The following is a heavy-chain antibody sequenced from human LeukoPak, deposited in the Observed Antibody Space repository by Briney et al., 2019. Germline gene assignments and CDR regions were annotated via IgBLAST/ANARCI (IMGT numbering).Heavy chain of an antibody. V-gene: IGHV3-30*04. CDR2: ILYGGSNK. Sequence: GRALRHPRAASGLPLCNYVVRWVPQAPGEGLEWVGVILYGGSNKYYADSVKGRFTISRDNSKNTLYMQMNSLRAEDTAVYYCARGGIAMAGTSPGLDYWGQGTLVTVSS. J-gene: IGHJ4*02. CDR3: ARGGIAMAGTSPGLDY. CDR1: GLPLCNYV. D-gene: IGHD6-19*01.